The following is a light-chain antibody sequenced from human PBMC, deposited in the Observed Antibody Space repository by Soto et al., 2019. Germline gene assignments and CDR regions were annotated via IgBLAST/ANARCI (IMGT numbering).Light chain of an antibody. V-gene: IGLV2-14*01. Sequence: QSVLTQPASVSGSPGQSITISCTGTSSGVGGYNYVSWYQQHSGKAPKLMIYDVSNRPSGVSNRFSGSKSGNTASLTISGLQAEDEADYYCGSYASSSTLYVFGTGTKVTVL. CDR2: DVS. J-gene: IGLJ1*01. CDR1: SSGVGGYNY. CDR3: GSYASSSTLYV.